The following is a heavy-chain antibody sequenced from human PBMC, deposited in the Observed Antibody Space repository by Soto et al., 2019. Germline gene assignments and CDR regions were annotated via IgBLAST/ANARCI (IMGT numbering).Heavy chain of an antibody. CDR1: GFAFNDFA. CDR2: ISGSGDKT. CDR3: AKGASHAPFEK. J-gene: IGHJ4*02. Sequence: GGSVRLSCAASGFAFNDFAMSWVRQAPGKGPEWLSTISGSGDKTFHSDSVKGRFDISRDNSNNKMFLQMNSLRAEDTAIYYCAKGASHAPFEKWGRGTLVTVSS. V-gene: IGHV3-23*01.